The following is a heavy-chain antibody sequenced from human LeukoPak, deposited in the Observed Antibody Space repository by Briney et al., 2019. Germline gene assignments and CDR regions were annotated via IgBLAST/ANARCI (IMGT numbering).Heavy chain of an antibody. V-gene: IGHV1-18*01. CDR2: ISAYNGNT. J-gene: IGHJ4*02. CDR3: ARVRYYDSSGYYQYTDY. D-gene: IGHD3-22*01. Sequence: GASVKVSCKASGYTFTSYGTSWVRQAPGQGLEWMGWISAYNGNTNYAQKLQGRVTMTTDTSTSTAYMELRSLRSDDTAVYYCARVRYYDSSGYYQYTDYWGQGTLVTVSS. CDR1: GYTFTSYG.